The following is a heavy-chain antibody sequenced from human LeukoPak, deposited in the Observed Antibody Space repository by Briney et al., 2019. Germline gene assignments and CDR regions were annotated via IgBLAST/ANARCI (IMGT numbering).Heavy chain of an antibody. CDR1: GGSISSYY. CDR3: ARDHIVTLVVEAFDI. Sequence: PSETLSLTCTVSGGSISSYYWSWIRQPAGKGLEWIGRIYTSGSTNYNPSLKSRVTMSVDTSKNQFSLKLSSVTAADTAVYYCARDHIVTLVVEAFDIWGQGTMLTVSS. D-gene: IGHD3-22*01. V-gene: IGHV4-4*07. J-gene: IGHJ3*02. CDR2: IYTSGST.